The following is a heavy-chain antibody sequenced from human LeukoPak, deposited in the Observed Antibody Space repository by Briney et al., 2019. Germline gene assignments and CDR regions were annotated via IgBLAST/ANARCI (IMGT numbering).Heavy chain of an antibody. CDR1: GYTFTGYY. V-gene: IGHV1-2*02. D-gene: IGHD4-17*01. CDR2: INPNSGGT. J-gene: IGHJ3*02. Sequence: GASVKVSCKASGYTFTGYYMHWVRQAPGQGLEWMGWINPNSGGTNYAQKFQGRVTMTRDTSTSTVYMELSSLRSEDTAVYYCAREGNYGVSDAFDIWGQGTMVTVSS. CDR3: AREGNYGVSDAFDI.